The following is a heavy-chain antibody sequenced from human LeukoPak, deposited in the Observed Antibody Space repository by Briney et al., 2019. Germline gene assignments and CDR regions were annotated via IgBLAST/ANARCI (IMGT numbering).Heavy chain of an antibody. CDR3: AREGDCSGGSCYSRPYHFDY. J-gene: IGHJ4*02. CDR1: GFTVSTKY. D-gene: IGHD2-15*01. Sequence: GGSLRLSCAASGFTVSTKYMNWVRQAPGRGLEWVSVIYIGGSTYYADSVKGRFTISRDNSKNTLYLQMNSLRVEDTAVYYCAREGDCSGGSCYSRPYHFDYWGQGSLVTVSS. V-gene: IGHV3-66*01. CDR2: IYIGGST.